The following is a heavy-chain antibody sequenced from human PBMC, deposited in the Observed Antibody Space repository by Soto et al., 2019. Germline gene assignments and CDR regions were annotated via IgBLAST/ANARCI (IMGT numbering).Heavy chain of an antibody. CDR3: ARRSSGWYFDY. J-gene: IGHJ4*02. CDR2: ISGSGGST. Sequence: EVQLLESGGGLVQPGGSLRLSCAAPGFTFSNYAMNWVRQAPGKGLEWVSVISGSGGSTYYADSVKGRFTIPRDNSKNTLYLQMNSLRGEDTAVYYCARRSSGWYFDYWGQGTLVTLPS. V-gene: IGHV3-23*01. D-gene: IGHD6-19*01. CDR1: GFTFSNYA.